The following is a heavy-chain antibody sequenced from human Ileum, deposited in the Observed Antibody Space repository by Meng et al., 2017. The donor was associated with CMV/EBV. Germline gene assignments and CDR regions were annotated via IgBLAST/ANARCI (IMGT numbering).Heavy chain of an antibody. Sequence: GGSLRLSCTASGFTFSTFDRSWVRQAPGKGLQWVSVIIGSSGSTYYADSVKGRFTISRDNSKNTLYLQMNSLRAEDTALYYCTKGAWLDYWGQGTLVTVSS. CDR2: IIGSSGST. V-gene: IGHV3-23*01. CDR3: TKGAWLDY. CDR1: GFTFSTFD. J-gene: IGHJ4*02.